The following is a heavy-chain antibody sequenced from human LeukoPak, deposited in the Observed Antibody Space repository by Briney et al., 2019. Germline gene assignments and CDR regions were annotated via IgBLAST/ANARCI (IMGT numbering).Heavy chain of an antibody. CDR1: GGSFSGYY. CDR3: ARGPNITSCHPTKSGSGSCNWFDP. V-gene: IGHV4-34*01. CDR2: INHSGST. D-gene: IGHD3-10*01. Sequence: PETLSLTCPVYGGSFSGYYWSWIRQPPGKGLEWIGEINHSGSTNYNPSLKSRVTISVDTSKNQFSLKMSSVTAADTDVYYCARGPNITSCHPTKSGSGSCNWFDPWGQGTLVTVSS. J-gene: IGHJ5*02.